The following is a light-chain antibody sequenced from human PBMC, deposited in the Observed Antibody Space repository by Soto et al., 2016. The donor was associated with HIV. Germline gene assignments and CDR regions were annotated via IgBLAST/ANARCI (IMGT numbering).Light chain of an antibody. Sequence: SYELTQPPSVSVSPGQTARITCSGDALPDQYAYWYQQKPGQAPVLVIYKDTERPSGIPEGFSGSSSGTTVTLTISGVQAEDEADYYCQSVDSSGTYVLFGGGTKLDCP. V-gene: IGLV3-25*03. CDR1: ALPDQY. CDR3: QSVDSSGTYVL. CDR2: KDT. J-gene: IGLJ2*01.